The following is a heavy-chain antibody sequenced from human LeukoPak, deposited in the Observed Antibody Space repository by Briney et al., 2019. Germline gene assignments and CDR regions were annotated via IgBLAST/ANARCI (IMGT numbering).Heavy chain of an antibody. CDR1: GGFNGYH. J-gene: IGHJ6*02. Sequence: PSETLSLTCAVHGGFNGYHWSWIRQSPGKGLEWIGEITYNGVTNYNPSLKVTISVDTSKSLFSLTLSSVTAADTAVYFCTRSGFMGMRTYPRTPSYYYGMDVWGQGTAVTVSS. D-gene: IGHD1/OR15-1a*01. CDR3: TRSGFMGMRTYPRTPSYYYGMDV. V-gene: IGHV4-34*01. CDR2: ITYNGVT.